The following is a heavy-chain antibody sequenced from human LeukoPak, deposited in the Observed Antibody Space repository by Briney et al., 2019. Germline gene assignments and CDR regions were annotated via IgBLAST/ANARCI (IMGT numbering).Heavy chain of an antibody. CDR2: TSSSGGAT. CDR3: AKGPRYCSSTSCPRTYYYYMDV. Sequence: PGGSLRLSCAASGFIFSDHYMSWIRQVPGKGLEWVSYTSSSGGATYYADSVKGRFTISRDNSKNTLYLKMNSLRAEDTAVYYCAKGPRYCSSTSCPRTYYYYMDVWGKGTTVTVSS. CDR1: GFIFSDHY. V-gene: IGHV3-11*01. J-gene: IGHJ6*03. D-gene: IGHD2-2*01.